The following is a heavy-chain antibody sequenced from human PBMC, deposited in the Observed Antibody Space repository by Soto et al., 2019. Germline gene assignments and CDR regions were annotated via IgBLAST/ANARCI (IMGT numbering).Heavy chain of an antibody. V-gene: IGHV1-2*04. CDR1: GYTFTGYY. Sequence: ASVKVSCKASGYTFTGYYMHWVRQAPGQGLEWMGWINPNSGGTNYAQKFQGWVTMTRDTSISTAYMELSRLRSDDTAVYYCARDLGVRGVINYYMDDWGKRPTVP. CDR3: ARDLGVRGVINYYMDD. CDR2: INPNSGGT. D-gene: IGHD3-10*01. J-gene: IGHJ6*03.